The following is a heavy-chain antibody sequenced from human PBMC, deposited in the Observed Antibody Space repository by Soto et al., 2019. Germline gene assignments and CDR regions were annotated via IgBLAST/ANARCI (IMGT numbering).Heavy chain of an antibody. CDR2: ISAYNGNT. CDR1: GYTFTSYG. D-gene: IGHD4-4*01. J-gene: IGHJ6*03. Sequence: ASVKVSCKASGYTFTSYGISWVRQAPGQGLEWMGWISAYNGNTNYAQKIKGRVTMTTDTSTSTAYMELRSLRSDDTAVYYCARDQDRLQYSPIYYYYYYMDVWGKGTTVTV. V-gene: IGHV1-18*01. CDR3: ARDQDRLQYSPIYYYYYYMDV.